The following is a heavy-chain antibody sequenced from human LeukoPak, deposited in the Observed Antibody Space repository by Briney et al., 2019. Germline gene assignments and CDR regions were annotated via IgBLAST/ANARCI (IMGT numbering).Heavy chain of an antibody. V-gene: IGHV3-13*01. J-gene: IGHJ4*02. D-gene: IGHD3-10*01. CDR2: IGTAGDT. Sequence: GGSLRLSCAASGFTFSSYDMHWVRQATGKGLEWVSAIGTAGDTYYPGSVKGRFTISRENAKNSLYLQMNSLRAGDTAVYYCARARGGSGSLYFDYWGQGTLVTVSS. CDR1: GFTFSSYD. CDR3: ARARGGSGSLYFDY.